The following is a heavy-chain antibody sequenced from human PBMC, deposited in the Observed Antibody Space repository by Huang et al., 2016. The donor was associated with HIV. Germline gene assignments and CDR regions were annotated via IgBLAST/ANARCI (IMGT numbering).Heavy chain of an antibody. J-gene: IGHJ4*02. CDR2: MNPNSGKT. Sequence: QVQLVQSEAEVKKPGASVKVSCKASGYTFTHYGINWLRQAAGQGLEWMGWMNPNSGKTGYAQKFQGRVTITRNTSISTAYMELSGLRSEDTAVYYCARADPGYCSGGSCKEFDYWGQGTLVTVSS. V-gene: IGHV1-8*03. D-gene: IGHD2-15*01. CDR3: ARADPGYCSGGSCKEFDY. CDR1: GYTFTHYG.